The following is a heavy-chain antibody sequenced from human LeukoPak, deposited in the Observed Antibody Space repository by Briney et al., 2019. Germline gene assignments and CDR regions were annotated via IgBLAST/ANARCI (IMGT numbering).Heavy chain of an antibody. V-gene: IGHV3-48*01. CDR2: ISSSSSTI. CDR1: GFTFSSYS. CDR3: ARDLHSYGY. D-gene: IGHD5-18*01. J-gene: IGHJ4*02. Sequence: GGSLRLSCAASGFTFSSYSMNWVRQAPGKGLEWVSYISSSSSTIYYADSVKCRFTISRDNAKNSLYLQMNSLRAADTAVYYCARDLHSYGYWGQGTLVTVSS.